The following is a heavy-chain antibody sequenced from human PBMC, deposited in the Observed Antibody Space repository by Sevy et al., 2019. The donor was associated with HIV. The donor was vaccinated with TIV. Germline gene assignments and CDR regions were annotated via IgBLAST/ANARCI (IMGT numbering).Heavy chain of an antibody. Sequence: GGSLRLSCAASGFTFSTYSMNWVRQAPGKGLEWVSSLSSNSDYIYYADSVKGRFTISRDNAKNSLYLQMSSLTAEDTALDYCARAGLVGAARGYFEYWGQGALVTVSS. J-gene: IGHJ4*02. CDR2: LSSNSDYI. CDR1: GFTFSTYS. CDR3: ARAGLVGAARGYFEY. V-gene: IGHV3-21*01. D-gene: IGHD2-15*01.